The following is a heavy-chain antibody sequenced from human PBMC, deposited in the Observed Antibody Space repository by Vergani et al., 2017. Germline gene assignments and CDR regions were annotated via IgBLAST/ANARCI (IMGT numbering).Heavy chain of an antibody. CDR2: IIPILGIA. J-gene: IGHJ4*02. CDR1: GGTFSSYA. D-gene: IGHD1-14*01. Sequence: QVQLVQSGAEVKKPGSSVKVSCKASGGTFSSYAISWVRQAPGQGLEWMGRIIPILGIANYAQKFKGRVTITSDKSTSTADMELSSLRSEDTAVYYCDGSTAESDYWGQGTLVTVSS. V-gene: IGHV1-69*04. CDR3: DGSTAESDY.